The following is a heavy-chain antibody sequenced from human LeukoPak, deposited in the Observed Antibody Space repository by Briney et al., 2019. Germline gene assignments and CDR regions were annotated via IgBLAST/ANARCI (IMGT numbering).Heavy chain of an antibody. J-gene: IGHJ4*02. V-gene: IGHV1-18*01. CDR3: ARVGLYYFDY. CDR1: GYTFTSYG. Sequence: ASVKVSCKTSGYTFTSYGFSWVRQAPGQGLEWMGWISGYNGNTKYGQKFQGRVTMTTDTSTSAAYMELRSLRSDDTAVYYCARVGLYYFDYWGQGTLVTVSS. CDR2: ISGYNGNT.